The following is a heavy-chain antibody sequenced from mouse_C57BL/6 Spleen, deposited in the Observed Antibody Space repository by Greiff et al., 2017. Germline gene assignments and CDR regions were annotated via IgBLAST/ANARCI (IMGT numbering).Heavy chain of an antibody. CDR3: ARDHYYGSSYLFAY. D-gene: IGHD1-1*01. CDR2: ISYDGSN. CDR1: GYSITSGYY. V-gene: IGHV3-6*01. Sequence: VQLQQSGPGLVKPSQSLSLTCSVTGYSITSGYYWNWIRQFPGNKLEWMGYISYDGSNNYNPSLKNRISITRDTSKNQFFLKLNSVTTEDTATYYCARDHYYGSSYLFAYWGQGTLVTVSA. J-gene: IGHJ3*01.